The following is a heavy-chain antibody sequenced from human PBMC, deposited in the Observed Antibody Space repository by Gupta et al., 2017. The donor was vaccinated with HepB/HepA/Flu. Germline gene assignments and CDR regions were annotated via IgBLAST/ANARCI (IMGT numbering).Heavy chain of an antibody. CDR2: IYPGDSNT. CDR1: GYSFPNYW. V-gene: IGHV5-51*01. J-gene: IGHJ6*02. Sequence: EVQLVQSGAEVKKPGESLKISCKGSGYSFPNYWIAWFRQMPGKGLEWMGIIYPGDSNTRYNPSFQGQVTISADKSISTAYLQWSSLKASDTAMYYCARLKVGAARNAMDVWGQGTTVTVSS. D-gene: IGHD2-15*01. CDR3: ARLKVGAARNAMDV.